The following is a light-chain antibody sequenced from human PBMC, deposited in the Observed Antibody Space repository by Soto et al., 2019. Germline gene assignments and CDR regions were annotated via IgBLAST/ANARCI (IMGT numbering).Light chain of an antibody. J-gene: IGKJ2*01. CDR3: QQLNSYLGT. V-gene: IGKV1-9*01. Sequence: DIQLTQSPSFLSASVGDRVTITCRDSQGISSYLAWYQQKPGKAPKLLIYAASTLQSGVPSRLSGSGSGTEFTLTIISLQPEDFATYYCQQLNSYLGTFGQGTKLEIK. CDR1: QGISSY. CDR2: AAS.